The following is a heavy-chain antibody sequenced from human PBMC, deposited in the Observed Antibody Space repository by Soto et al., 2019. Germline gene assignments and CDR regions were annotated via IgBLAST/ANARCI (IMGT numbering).Heavy chain of an antibody. V-gene: IGHV4-34*01. CDR2: INHSGST. Sequence: PSETLSLTCAVYGGSFSGYYWSWIRQPPGKGLEWIGEINHSGSTNYNPSLKSRVTISVDTSKNQFSLKLSSVTAADTAVYYCARGREPPASTAGGPRHEYSSSSVDYWGQGTLVTVSS. J-gene: IGHJ4*02. D-gene: IGHD6-6*01. CDR1: GGSFSGYY. CDR3: ARGREPPASTAGGPRHEYSSSSVDY.